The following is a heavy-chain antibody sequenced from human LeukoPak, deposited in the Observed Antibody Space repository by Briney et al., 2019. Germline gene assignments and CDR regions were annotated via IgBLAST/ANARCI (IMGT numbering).Heavy chain of an antibody. Sequence: SETLSLTCTVSGGSISSYYWSWIRQPPGKGLKWIGYIYYSGSTSYNPSLKSRVTISVDTSKNQFSLKLSSVTAADTAVYYCARESVDWFDPWGQGTLVTVSS. CDR2: IYYSGST. CDR1: GGSISSYY. V-gene: IGHV4-59*01. J-gene: IGHJ5*02. CDR3: ARESVDWFDP.